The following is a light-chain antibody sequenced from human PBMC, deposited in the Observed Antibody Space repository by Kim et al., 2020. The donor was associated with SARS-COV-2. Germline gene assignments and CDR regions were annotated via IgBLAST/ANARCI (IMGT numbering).Light chain of an antibody. Sequence: SYELTQPPSVSVAPGKTARITCGGNNIGSKNVHWYQQKPGQAPVLVIYYDSDRPSGIPERFSGSNSGNTATLTISRVEAGDEADYYCQVWDSSSDHPFGTGTKVTVL. CDR3: QVWDSSSDHP. CDR1: NIGSKN. CDR2: YDS. J-gene: IGLJ1*01. V-gene: IGLV3-21*04.